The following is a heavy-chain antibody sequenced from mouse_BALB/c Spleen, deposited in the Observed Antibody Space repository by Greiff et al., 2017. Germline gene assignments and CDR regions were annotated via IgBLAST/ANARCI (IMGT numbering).Heavy chain of an antibody. V-gene: IGHV1-15*01. CDR1: GYTFTDYE. J-gene: IGHJ4*01. D-gene: IGHD2-14*01. CDR2: IDPETGGT. CDR3: TRDYRYGGAMDY. Sequence: KQSGAELVRPGASVTLSCKASGYTFTDYEMHWVKQTPVHGLEWIGAIDPETGGTAYNQKFKGKATLTADKSSSTAYMELRSLTSEDSAVYYCTRDYRYGGAMDYWGQGTSVTVSS.